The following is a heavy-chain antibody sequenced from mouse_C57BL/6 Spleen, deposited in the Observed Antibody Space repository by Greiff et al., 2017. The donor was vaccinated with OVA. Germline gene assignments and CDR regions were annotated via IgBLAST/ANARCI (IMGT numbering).Heavy chain of an antibody. Sequence: QVQLQQPGAELVKPGASVKMSCKASGYTFTSYWITWVKQRPGQGLEWIGDIYPGSGSTNYNEKFKSKATLTVDTSSSTAYMQLSSLTSEDSAVYYCARFTGYLWYFDVWGAGTTVTVSS. CDR2: IYPGSGST. J-gene: IGHJ1*01. CDR3: ARFTGYLWYFDV. CDR1: GYTFTSYW. V-gene: IGHV1-55*01. D-gene: IGHD2-2*01.